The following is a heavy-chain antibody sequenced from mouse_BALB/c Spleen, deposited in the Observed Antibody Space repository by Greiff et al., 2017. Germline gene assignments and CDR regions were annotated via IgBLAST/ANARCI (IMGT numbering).Heavy chain of an antibody. CDR2: INPNNGGT. CDR1: GYTFTDYN. D-gene: IGHD2-3*01. Sequence: SGPELVKPGASVKIPCKASGYTFTDYNMDWVKQSHGKSLEWIGDINPNNGGTIYNQKFKGKATLTVDKSSSTAYMELRSLTSEDTAVYYCARGIYDGSSWFAYWGQGTLVTVSA. J-gene: IGHJ3*01. V-gene: IGHV1-18*01. CDR3: ARGIYDGSSWFAY.